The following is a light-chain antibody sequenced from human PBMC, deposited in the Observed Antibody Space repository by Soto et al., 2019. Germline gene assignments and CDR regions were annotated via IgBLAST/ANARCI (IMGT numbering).Light chain of an antibody. CDR2: DAS. J-gene: IGKJ1*01. Sequence: DIQMTQSPSTLSASVGDRVTITCRASQSISSWLAWYQQKPGKAPNLLIYDASNLESGVPSRFSGSGSGADFTLTISSLQPDDFATYYCQQHNSYPWTFGQGTKVEIK. CDR3: QQHNSYPWT. CDR1: QSISSW. V-gene: IGKV1-5*01.